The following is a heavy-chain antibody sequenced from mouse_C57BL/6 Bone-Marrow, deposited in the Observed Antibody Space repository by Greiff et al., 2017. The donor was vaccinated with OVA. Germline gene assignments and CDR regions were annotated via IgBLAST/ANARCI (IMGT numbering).Heavy chain of an antibody. CDR2: IHPNSGST. V-gene: IGHV1-64*01. J-gene: IGHJ2*01. D-gene: IGHD1-1*01. CDR1: GYTFTSYW. CDR3: ARPITTVVADFDY. Sequence: VQLQQPGAELVKPGASVTLSCKASGYTFTSYWMHWVKQRPGQGLEWIGMIHPNSGSTNYNEKFKSKATLTVDKSSSTAYMQLSSLTSEDSAVYYCARPITTVVADFDYWGQGTTLTVSS.